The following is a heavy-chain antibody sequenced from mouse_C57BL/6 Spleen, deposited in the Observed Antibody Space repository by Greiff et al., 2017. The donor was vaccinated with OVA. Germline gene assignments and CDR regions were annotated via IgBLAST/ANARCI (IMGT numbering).Heavy chain of an antibody. D-gene: IGHD2-4*01. CDR2: ISYDGSN. V-gene: IGHV3-6*01. CDR1: GYSITSGYY. J-gene: IGHJ4*01. CDR3: ARGIYYDYEGYAMDY. Sequence: EVKLLESGPGLVKPSQSLSLTCSVTGYSITSGYYWNWIRQFPGNKLEWMGYISYDGSNNYNPSLKNRISITRDTSKNQFFLKLNSVTTEDTATYYCARGIYYDYEGYAMDYWGQGTSVTVSS.